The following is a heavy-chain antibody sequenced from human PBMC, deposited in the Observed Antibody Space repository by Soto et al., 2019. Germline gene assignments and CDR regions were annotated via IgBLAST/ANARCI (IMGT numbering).Heavy chain of an antibody. CDR2: ISWNSGNI. D-gene: IGHD6-6*01. CDR1: GFTFDDYA. J-gene: IGHJ4*02. V-gene: IGHV3-9*01. CDR3: AKDMGYSSSSGPEY. Sequence: EVQLVESGGGLAQPGRSLRLSCAASGFTFDDYAMHWVRQAPGKGLEWVSGISWNSGNIGYADSVKGRFTISRDNAKNSLYLQMNSLRAEDTALYYCAKDMGYSSSSGPEYWGQGTLVTVSS.